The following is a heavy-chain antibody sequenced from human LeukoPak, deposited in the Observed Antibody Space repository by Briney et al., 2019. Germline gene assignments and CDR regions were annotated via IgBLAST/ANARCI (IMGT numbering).Heavy chain of an antibody. V-gene: IGHV1-2*02. D-gene: IGHD3-10*01. J-gene: IGHJ3*02. Sequence: GASVKVSCKASGYTFTGYYMHWVRQASGQGLEGMGWINPNSGGTNYAQKFQGRVTMTRDTSISTAYMELSRLRSDDTAVYYCARVGSRVVRGVINAFDIWGQGTMVTVSS. CDR3: ARVGSRVVRGVINAFDI. CDR2: INPNSGGT. CDR1: GYTFTGYY.